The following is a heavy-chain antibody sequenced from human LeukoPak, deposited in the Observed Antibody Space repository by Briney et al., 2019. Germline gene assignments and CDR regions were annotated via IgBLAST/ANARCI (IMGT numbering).Heavy chain of an antibody. D-gene: IGHD3-3*01. J-gene: IGHJ3*02. CDR1: GGSISSYY. CDR3: ARGRYYDFWSGYPGPSAFDI. Sequence: ASETLSLTCTVSGGSISSYYWSWIRQPPGKGLEWIGYIYYSGSTNYNPSLKSRVTISVDTSKNQFSLKLSSVTAADTAVYYCARGRYYDFWSGYPGPSAFDIWGQGTMVTVSS. V-gene: IGHV4-59*12. CDR2: IYYSGST.